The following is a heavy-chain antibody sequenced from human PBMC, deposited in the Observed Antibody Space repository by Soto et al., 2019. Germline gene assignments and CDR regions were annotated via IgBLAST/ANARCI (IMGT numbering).Heavy chain of an antibody. V-gene: IGHV4-59*08. D-gene: IGHD6-6*01. CDR2: IYYSGST. CDR3: ARQRMEQLEYYFDY. CDR1: GGSISSYY. J-gene: IGHJ4*02. Sequence: SETLSLTCTVSGGSISSYYWSWIRQPPGKGLEWIGYIYYSGSTNYNPSLKSRVTISVDTSKNQFSLKLSSVTAADTAVYYCARQRMEQLEYYFDYWGQGTLVTVSS.